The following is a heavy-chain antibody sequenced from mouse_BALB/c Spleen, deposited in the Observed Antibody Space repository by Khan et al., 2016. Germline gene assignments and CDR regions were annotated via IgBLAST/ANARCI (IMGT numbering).Heavy chain of an antibody. CDR2: MWSGGST. V-gene: IGHV2-2*02. J-gene: IGHJ2*01. Sequence: QVQPKQSGPGLVQPSQSLSITCTVSGFSLTNYGVHWVRQSPGKGLEWLGVMWSGGSTDYNAAFKSRLSIYKDSSKSQVFFKMNSLQANDTVIYYCARNWEGGYFDYWGQGTTLTVSS. CDR1: GFSLTNYG. D-gene: IGHD4-1*01. CDR3: ARNWEGGYFDY.